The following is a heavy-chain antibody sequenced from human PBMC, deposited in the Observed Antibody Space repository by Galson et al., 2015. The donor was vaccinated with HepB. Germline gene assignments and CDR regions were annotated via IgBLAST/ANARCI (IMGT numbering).Heavy chain of an antibody. Sequence: SLRLSCEASGFTFSSYGMHWVRQAPGKGLEWVAFIRYDGSNKYYADSVKGRFTISRDNSKNTLYLQMNSLRAEDTAVYYCAKRAKQVATLDYWGQGTLVTVSS. CDR1: GFTFSSYG. CDR2: IRYDGSNK. V-gene: IGHV3-30*02. J-gene: IGHJ4*02. D-gene: IGHD5-12*01. CDR3: AKRAKQVATLDY.